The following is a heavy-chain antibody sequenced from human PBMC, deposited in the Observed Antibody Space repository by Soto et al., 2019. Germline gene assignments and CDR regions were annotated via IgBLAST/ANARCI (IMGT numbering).Heavy chain of an antibody. Sequence: EVQLVESGGGLVQPGGSLRLSCAASGFTFSSYWMHWVRQPPGKGRVWVSRINSDGSSTSYADSVKGRFTISRDNAKNTLYLQMNSLRAEDTAVYYCARSEDILTPWYFDYWGQGTLVTVSS. J-gene: IGHJ4*02. D-gene: IGHD3-9*01. CDR3: ARSEDILTPWYFDY. CDR2: INSDGSST. CDR1: GFTFSSYW. V-gene: IGHV3-74*01.